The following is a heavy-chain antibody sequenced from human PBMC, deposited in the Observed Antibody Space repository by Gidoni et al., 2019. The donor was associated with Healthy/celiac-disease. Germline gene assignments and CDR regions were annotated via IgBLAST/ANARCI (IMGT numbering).Heavy chain of an antibody. CDR2: INHSGST. D-gene: IGHD3-3*01. V-gene: IGHV4-34*01. Sequence: QQWGAGLLKPSETLSLTCAVYGGSFRGYYWSWIRQPPGKGLEWIGEINHSGSTNYNPSLKSRVTISVDTSKNQFPLKLSSVTAADTAVYYCARIGRSYYDFWSGYSEPSAFDIWGQGTMVTVSS. J-gene: IGHJ3*02. CDR3: ARIGRSYYDFWSGYSEPSAFDI. CDR1: GGSFRGYY.